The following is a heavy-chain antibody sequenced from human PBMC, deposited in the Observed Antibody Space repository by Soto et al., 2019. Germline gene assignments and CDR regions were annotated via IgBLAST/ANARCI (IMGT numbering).Heavy chain of an antibody. V-gene: IGHV1-2*02. J-gene: IGHJ4*02. CDR2: INPNSGGT. Sequence: ASVKVSCKASGYTFTGYYMHWVRQAPGQGLEWMGWINPNSGGTNYAQKFQGRVTMTRDTSISTAYMELSRLRSDDTAVYYCARGVCGGDCYYNYWGQGTLVTVYS. CDR1: GYTFTGYY. CDR3: ARGVCGGDCYYNY. D-gene: IGHD2-21*02.